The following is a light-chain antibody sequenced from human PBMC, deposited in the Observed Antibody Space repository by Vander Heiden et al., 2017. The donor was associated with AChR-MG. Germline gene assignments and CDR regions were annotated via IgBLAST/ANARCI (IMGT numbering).Light chain of an antibody. CDR3: PHCSYWQGFT. J-gene: IGKJ3*01. CDR1: QSVSSY. V-gene: IGKV3-11*01. Sequence: ELVLTQSPATLSLSPGERATLSCRASQSVSSYLAWYQQKPGQAPRLLIYDASNSATGIPARFSRTGSGTDFTLTISSLKPDDLAVEYCPHCSYWQGFTFGPGTRVDIK. CDR2: DAS.